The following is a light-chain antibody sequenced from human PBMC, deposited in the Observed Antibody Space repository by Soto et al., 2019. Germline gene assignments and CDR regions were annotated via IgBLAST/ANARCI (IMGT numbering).Light chain of an antibody. V-gene: IGKV3-15*01. CDR3: QQYNNWWT. J-gene: IGKJ1*01. CDR2: GAS. CDR1: QSVSNN. Sequence: EIVMTQSTATLSVSPGERATLSCRASQSVSNNLAWYQKKPGQAPRLLIYGASTRATGIPARFSGSGSGTEFTLPISSLQSEDFAFYYCQQYNNWWTFGQGTMVDI.